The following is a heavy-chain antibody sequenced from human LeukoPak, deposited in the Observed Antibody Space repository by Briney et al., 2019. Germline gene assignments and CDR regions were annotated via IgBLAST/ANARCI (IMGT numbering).Heavy chain of an antibody. CDR3: ARGTKWLFDDY. Sequence: SETLSLTCTVSGGSISSGGYYWSWIRQPPGKGLEWIGYIYHSGSTYYNPSLKSRVTISVDRSKNQFSLKLSSVTAADTAVYYCARGTKWLFDDYWGQGTLVTVSS. J-gene: IGHJ4*02. D-gene: IGHD3-22*01. V-gene: IGHV4-30-2*01. CDR1: GGSISSGGYY. CDR2: IYHSGST.